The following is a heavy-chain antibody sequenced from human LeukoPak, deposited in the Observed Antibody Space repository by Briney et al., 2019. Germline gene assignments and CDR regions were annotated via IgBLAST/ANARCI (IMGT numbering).Heavy chain of an antibody. CDR1: GFTFSSYA. V-gene: IGHV3-48*01. CDR3: ARGTGRNYYDSSGYFDY. CDR2: ISSSSSTI. Sequence: GGSLRPSCAASGFTFSSYAMNWVRQAPGKGLEWVSYISSSSSTIYYADSVKGRFTISRDNAKNSLYLQMNSLRAEDTAVYYCARGTGRNYYDSSGYFDYWGQGTLVTVSS. D-gene: IGHD3-22*01. J-gene: IGHJ4*02.